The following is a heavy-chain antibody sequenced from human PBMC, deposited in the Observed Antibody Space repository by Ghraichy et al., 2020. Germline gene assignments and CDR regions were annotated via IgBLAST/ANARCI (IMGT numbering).Heavy chain of an antibody. V-gene: IGHV3-23*01. CDR1: GFTFSNYA. Sequence: GGSLRLSCAASGFTFSNYAMSWVRQAPGKGPEWVSIISDDGGTTFYADSVKVRFTISRDNSKNPLYLPMNDLRAEETAVYYCAKPKLKYCSDGSCHSGPSAYWGQGTLVTVSS. D-gene: IGHD2-15*01. J-gene: IGHJ4*02. CDR2: ISDDGGTT. CDR3: AKPKLKYCSDGSCHSGPSAY.